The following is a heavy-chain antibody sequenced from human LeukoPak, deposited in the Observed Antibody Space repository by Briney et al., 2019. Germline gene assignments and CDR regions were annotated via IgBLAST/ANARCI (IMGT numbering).Heavy chain of an antibody. CDR2: IYHSGST. D-gene: IGHD3-22*01. CDR1: GGSISSGGYY. J-gene: IGHJ4*02. CDR3: ARSAMYYYDSSGPYYFDY. V-gene: IGHV4-30-2*01. Sequence: PSETLSLTCTVSGGSISSGGYYWSWIRQHPGKGLEWIGYIYHSGSTYYNPSLKSRVTISVDRSKNQFSLKLNSVTAADTAVYYCARSAMYYYDSSGPYYFDYWGQGTLVTVSS.